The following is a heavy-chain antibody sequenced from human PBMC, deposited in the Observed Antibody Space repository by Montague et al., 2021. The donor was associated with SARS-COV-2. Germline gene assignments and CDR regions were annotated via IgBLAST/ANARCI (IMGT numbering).Heavy chain of an antibody. CDR2: IYYNWST. D-gene: IGHD2-8*02. J-gene: IGHJ6*02. CDR3: ARYTRQILLIVFDYGMDV. Sequence: SETLSLTCTVSGGSISSSYWSWIRQPPGPGLEWIGYIYYNWSTNSNPSLKRRVTLSVATSTNQFSLKLSSVTAADTAVYYCARYTRQILLIVFDYGMDVWGRGTTVTVSS. V-gene: IGHV4-59*01. CDR1: GGSISSSY.